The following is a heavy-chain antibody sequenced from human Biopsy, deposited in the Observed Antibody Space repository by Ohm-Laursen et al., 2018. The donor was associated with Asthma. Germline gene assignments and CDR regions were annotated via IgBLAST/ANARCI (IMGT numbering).Heavy chain of an antibody. CDR1: GGTFSNYA. D-gene: IGHD2-15*01. J-gene: IGHJ6*02. CDR2: IIPMFGTT. V-gene: IGHV1-69*13. Sequence: GATVKISCKASGGTFSNYAISWVRQAPGQGLEWMGGIIPMFGTTNYAQKFQGRVTITADESTSTAYMELSSPRSDDTAVYYCASPTYCSGSSCINNYYYALDVWGQGTTVTVSS. CDR3: ASPTYCSGSSCINNYYYALDV.